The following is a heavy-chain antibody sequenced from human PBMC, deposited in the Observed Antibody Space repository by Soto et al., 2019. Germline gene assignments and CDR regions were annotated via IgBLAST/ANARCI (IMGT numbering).Heavy chain of an antibody. CDR1: GYTFTSYG. CDR3: ARDGGYCSSTSCYYYGMDV. V-gene: IGHV1-18*04. D-gene: IGHD2-2*01. J-gene: IGHJ6*02. Sequence: ASVKVSCKASGYTFTSYGISWLRQAPGQGLEWMGWISAYNGNTNYAQKLQGRVTMTTDTSTSTAYMELRSLRSDDTAVYYCARDGGYCSSTSCYYYGMDVWGQGTTVTVSS. CDR2: ISAYNGNT.